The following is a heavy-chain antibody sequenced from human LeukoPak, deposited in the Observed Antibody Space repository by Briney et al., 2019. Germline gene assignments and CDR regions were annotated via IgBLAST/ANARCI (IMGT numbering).Heavy chain of an antibody. J-gene: IGHJ5*01. CDR1: GYTFTDYY. CDR3: ARQNTGQLDS. Sequence: ASVKVSFKASGYTFTDYYMHWVRQAPGQGLEWMGWINAKSGDTKYAQKFQARVTMTRDTSITTTYMEVSRLSSDDTAVYYCARQNTGQLDSWGQGTLVTVSS. CDR2: INAKSGDT. V-gene: IGHV1-2*02. D-gene: IGHD2-8*02.